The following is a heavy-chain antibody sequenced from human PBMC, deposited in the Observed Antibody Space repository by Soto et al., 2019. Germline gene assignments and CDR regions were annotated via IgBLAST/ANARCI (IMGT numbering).Heavy chain of an antibody. V-gene: IGHV3-33*01. J-gene: IGHJ4*02. D-gene: IGHD1-26*01. Sequence: GGSLRLSCTASGFSFSGYVMNWVRQAPGKGLEWVAVIWWPGRDIFYDGSVKGRFTISRDNSKNTLYLQMNSLRVEDTAVYYCARDPGGQSGNFIFDNWGQGTLVTVSS. CDR2: IWWPGRDI. CDR3: ARDPGGQSGNFIFDN. CDR1: GFSFSGYV.